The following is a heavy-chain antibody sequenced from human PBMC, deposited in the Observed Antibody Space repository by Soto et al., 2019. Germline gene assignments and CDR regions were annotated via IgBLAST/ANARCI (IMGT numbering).Heavy chain of an antibody. CDR2: IYPSGST. D-gene: IGHD2-21*02. CDR3: ARNCGNSDFDY. Sequence: QVQLQESGPGRVKPSGTLSLTCAVSGGSISSRNWWSWVRQPPGKGLEWIGEIYPSGSTNYNPSLKYRVATSVDKSKNQFPLKLSSVTAADTAVYYCARNCGNSDFDYWGQGTLVTVSS. J-gene: IGHJ4*02. V-gene: IGHV4-4*02. CDR1: GGSISSRNW.